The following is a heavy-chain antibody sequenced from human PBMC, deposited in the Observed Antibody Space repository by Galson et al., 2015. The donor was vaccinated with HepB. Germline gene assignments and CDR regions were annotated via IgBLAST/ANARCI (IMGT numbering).Heavy chain of an antibody. CDR2: INTNTGNP. CDR1: GYTFTSYA. J-gene: IGHJ6*03. V-gene: IGHV7-4-1*02. D-gene: IGHD1-26*01. Sequence: SVKVSCKASGYTFTSYAMNWMRQAPGQGLEWMGWINTNTGNPTYAQGFTGRFVFSLDTSVSTAYLQISSLKAEDTAVYYCARAGISGSYYGDYYYYYMDVWGKGTTVTVSS. CDR3: ARAGISGSYYGDYYYYYMDV.